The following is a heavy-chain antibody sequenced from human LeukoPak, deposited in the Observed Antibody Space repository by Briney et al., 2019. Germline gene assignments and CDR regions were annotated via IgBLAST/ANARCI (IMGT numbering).Heavy chain of an antibody. CDR1: GGSISNTNW. Sequence: SETLSLTCGVSGGSISNTNWWTWVRQPPGKGLEWIGEVNLQGSTNYNPSLESRVAISVDKSENHVSLKLTSVTAADTAVYYCAREGGPYRPLDYSGQGTLVTVAS. CDR2: VNLQGST. CDR3: AREGGPYRPLDY. V-gene: IGHV4-4*02. J-gene: IGHJ4*02.